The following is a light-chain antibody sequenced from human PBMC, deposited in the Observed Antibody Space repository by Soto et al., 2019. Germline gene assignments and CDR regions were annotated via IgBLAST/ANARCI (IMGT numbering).Light chain of an antibody. CDR2: ATD. J-gene: IGLJ2*01. CDR1: SSNIGADSH. CDR3: QTFDNTLRGSV. Sequence: QAVVTQPPSVSGAPGQRVIMSCTGTSSNIGADSHVHWYQQLPGTAPKLLISATDNRASGVPDRFSGSKSGASASLAVTGLQAEDEADYYCQTFDNTLRGSVFGGGTKLTVL. V-gene: IGLV1-40*01.